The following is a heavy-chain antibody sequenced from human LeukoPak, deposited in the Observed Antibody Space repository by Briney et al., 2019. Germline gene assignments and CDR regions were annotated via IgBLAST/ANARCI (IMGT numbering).Heavy chain of an antibody. CDR1: GGSISSYY. D-gene: IGHD2-15*01. Sequence: SETLSLTCTVSGGSISSYYWSWIRQPPGKGLEWIGEINHSGSTNYNPSLKSRVTISVDTSKNQFSLKLSSVTAADTAVYYCARRTPATESFDYWGQGTLVTVSS. CDR2: INHSGST. J-gene: IGHJ4*02. V-gene: IGHV4-34*01. CDR3: ARRTPATESFDY.